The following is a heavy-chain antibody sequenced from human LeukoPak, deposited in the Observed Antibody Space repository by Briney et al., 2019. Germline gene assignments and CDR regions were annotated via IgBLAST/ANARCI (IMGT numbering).Heavy chain of an antibody. Sequence: SETLSLTCTVSGGSITSYYWSWIRQPPGKGLEWIGYIYYTAITNYNPSLKSRVTISVDTSKNQFSLRLTSVTAADSAVYYCARPLRRFTADDPFDIWGQGTVVTVSS. CDR3: ARPLRRFTADDPFDI. CDR2: IYYTAIT. V-gene: IGHV4-59*08. J-gene: IGHJ3*02. CDR1: GGSITSYY. D-gene: IGHD3-3*01.